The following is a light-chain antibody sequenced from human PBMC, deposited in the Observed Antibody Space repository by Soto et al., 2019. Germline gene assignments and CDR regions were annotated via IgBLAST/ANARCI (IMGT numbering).Light chain of an antibody. CDR3: AAWDDSLNGVFV. CDR2: SNN. J-gene: IGLJ1*01. Sequence: QSALTQPPSASGTHGQRVTISCSGSSSNIGSNTVNWYQQLPGTAPKLLIYSNNQRPSGVPDRFSGSKSGTSASLAISGLQSGDEADYYCAAWDDSLNGVFVFGTGTKVTVL. CDR1: SSNIGSNT. V-gene: IGLV1-44*01.